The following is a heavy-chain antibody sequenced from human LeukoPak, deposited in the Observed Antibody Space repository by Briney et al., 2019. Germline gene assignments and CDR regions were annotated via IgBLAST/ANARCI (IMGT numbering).Heavy chain of an antibody. CDR2: INTKTGNP. V-gene: IGHV7-4-1*02. D-gene: IGHD1-26*01. CDR3: ARSIVGAVSDAFDI. Sequence: ASVKVSCKASGYTFTDHGMNWVRQAPGQGLEWMGRINTKTGNPTHAQGFTGRFVFSSDASVSTAYLQISGLKTEDTAVYYCARSIVGAVSDAFDIWGQGTMVTVSS. J-gene: IGHJ3*02. CDR1: GYTFTDHG.